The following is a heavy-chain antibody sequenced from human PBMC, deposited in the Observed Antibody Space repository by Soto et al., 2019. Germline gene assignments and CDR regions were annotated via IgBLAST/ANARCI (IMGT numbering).Heavy chain of an antibody. D-gene: IGHD5-12*01. V-gene: IGHV5-51*01. CDR1: GYSFSNYW. Sequence: GESLKISCQGSGYSFSNYWIGWVRQMPDKGLEWMGIIYPGDSDTRYSPSSQGQVTFSADRSISTAYLQWNTLKASDTAMYYCARLSGYAKDYYYGIDVWGQGTTVTVSS. J-gene: IGHJ6*02. CDR3: ARLSGYAKDYYYGIDV. CDR2: IYPGDSDT.